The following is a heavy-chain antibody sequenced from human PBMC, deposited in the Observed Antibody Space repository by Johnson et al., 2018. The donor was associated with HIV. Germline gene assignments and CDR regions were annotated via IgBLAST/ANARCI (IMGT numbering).Heavy chain of an antibody. CDR3: AKDRYYGILSI. V-gene: IGHV3-30*04. D-gene: IGHD3-9*01. J-gene: IGHJ3*02. Sequence: QVQLVESGGGVVQPGRSLRLSCAASGFTFSSYAMHWVRQAPGKGLEWVAVISYDGSNKYYADSVKGRFTVSRDNAKNTLYLQMNSLRAEDTAVYYCAKDRYYGILSIWGQGTMLTVSS. CDR1: GFTFSSYA. CDR2: ISYDGSNK.